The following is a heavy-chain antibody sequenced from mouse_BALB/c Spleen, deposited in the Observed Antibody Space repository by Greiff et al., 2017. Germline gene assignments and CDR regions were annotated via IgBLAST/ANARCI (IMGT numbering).Heavy chain of an antibody. V-gene: IGHV1-4*02. CDR3: AREEESGTAY. CDR2: INPSSGYT. CDR1: GYTFTSYT. J-gene: IGHJ3*01. D-gene: IGHD4-1*01. Sequence: QVQLKQSAAELARPGASVKMSCKASGYTFTSYTMHWVKQRPGQGLEWIGYINPSSGYTEYNQKFKDKTTLTADKSSSTAYMQLSSLTSEDSAVYYCAREEESGTAYWGQGTLVTVSA.